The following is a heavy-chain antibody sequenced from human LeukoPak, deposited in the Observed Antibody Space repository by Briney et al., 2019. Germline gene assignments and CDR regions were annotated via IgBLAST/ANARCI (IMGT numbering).Heavy chain of an antibody. Sequence: GGSLRLSCAASGFTFSNAWMSWVRQAPGKGLEWVGRIKSKTDGCTTDYAGPVKGRFTISRDDSKNTLYLQMNSLKTEDTAVYYCTTVLWFGETRSDYWGQGTLVTVSS. CDR3: TTVLWFGETRSDY. J-gene: IGHJ4*02. V-gene: IGHV3-15*01. CDR2: IKSKTDGCTT. CDR1: GFTFSNAW. D-gene: IGHD3-10*01.